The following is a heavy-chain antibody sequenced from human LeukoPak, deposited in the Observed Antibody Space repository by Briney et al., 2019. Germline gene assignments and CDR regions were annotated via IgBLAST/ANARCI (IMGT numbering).Heavy chain of an antibody. CDR3: ARESGNWNDGNFDY. V-gene: IGHV4-4*07. Sequence: SETLSLTCTVSGGSISSYYWSWIRQPAGKGLEWIGRIYTSGSTNYNPSLKSRVTMSVDTSKNQFSLELSSVTAADTAVYYCARESGNWNDGNFDYWGQGTLVTVSS. J-gene: IGHJ4*02. D-gene: IGHD1-1*01. CDR1: GGSISSYY. CDR2: IYTSGST.